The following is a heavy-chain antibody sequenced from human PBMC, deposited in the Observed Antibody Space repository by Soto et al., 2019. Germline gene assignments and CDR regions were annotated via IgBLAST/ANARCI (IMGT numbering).Heavy chain of an antibody. Sequence: SASLSLTCTFAGRSISSFYWSWIRQPPGKGLEWIGYIYYSGSTNYNPSLKSRVTISVDTSKNQFSLKLSSVTAADTAVYYCARVARSRRDAFDIWGQGTMVT. CDR2: IYYSGST. CDR1: GRSISSFY. CDR3: ARVARSRRDAFDI. J-gene: IGHJ3*02. V-gene: IGHV4-59*01.